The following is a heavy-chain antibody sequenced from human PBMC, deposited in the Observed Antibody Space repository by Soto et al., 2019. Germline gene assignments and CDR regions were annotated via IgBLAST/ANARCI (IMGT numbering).Heavy chain of an antibody. CDR1: GFTFSSYA. CDR3: AKDDSWTLEGAFDI. Sequence: GGSLRLSCAASGFTFSSYAMNWVRQAPGKGLEWVSVISGSGGSTYYADSVKGRFTISRDNSKNTLYLRMNSLRAEDTAVYYCAKDDSWTLEGAFDIWGQGTMVTVSS. V-gene: IGHV3-23*01. J-gene: IGHJ3*02. CDR2: ISGSGGST. D-gene: IGHD6-13*01.